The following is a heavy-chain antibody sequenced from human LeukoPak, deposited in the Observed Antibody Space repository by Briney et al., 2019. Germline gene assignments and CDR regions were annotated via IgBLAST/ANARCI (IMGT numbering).Heavy chain of an antibody. V-gene: IGHV3-15*01. D-gene: IGHD4-17*01. CDR2: IKSKTDGGTT. CDR1: GFTFSNAW. CDR3: ARVGVTTMTVDV. J-gene: IGHJ6*02. Sequence: GGSLRLSCAASGFTFSNAWMSWVRQAPGKGLEWVGRIKSKTDGGTTDYAAPVKGRFTISRDDSKNTLYLQMNSLKTEDTALYYCARVGVTTMTVDVWGQGTTVTVSS.